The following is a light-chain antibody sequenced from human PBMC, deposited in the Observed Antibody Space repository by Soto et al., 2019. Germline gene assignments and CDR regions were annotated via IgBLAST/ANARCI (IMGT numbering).Light chain of an antibody. CDR3: QDYGSSRT. CDR2: GAS. CDR1: QSVNSNY. V-gene: IGKV3-20*01. J-gene: IGKJ1*01. Sequence: EIVLTQSPGTLSLSPGERATLSCRASQSVNSNYLAWYQQRPGQAPRLLIYGASSRATGIPDRFRGSGSGTDFTLTISRLEPEDFAVYYCQDYGSSRTFGQGTKVEIK.